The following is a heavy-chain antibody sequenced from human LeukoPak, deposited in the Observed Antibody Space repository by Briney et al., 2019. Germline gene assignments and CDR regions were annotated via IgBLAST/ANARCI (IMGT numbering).Heavy chain of an antibody. CDR2: IISSTSTR. CDR1: GFTFSSYP. V-gene: IGHV3-48*01. D-gene: IGHD3-16*01. CDR3: ARDKDYAFDI. Sequence: GGSLRLSCAASGFTFSSYPMNWIRQAPGKGLEWVSYIISSTSTRSYADSVMGRFPISRDNDKNSLYLQMNSLRPEDTAVYYCARDKDYAFDIWGQGTIVTVSS. J-gene: IGHJ3*02.